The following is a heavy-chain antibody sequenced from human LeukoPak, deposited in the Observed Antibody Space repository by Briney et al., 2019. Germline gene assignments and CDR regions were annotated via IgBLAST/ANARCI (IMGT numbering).Heavy chain of an antibody. CDR2: IYTSGST. CDR1: GGSIISYY. CDR3: ARSLISVAGTFDS. V-gene: IGHV4-4*07. J-gene: IGHJ4*02. D-gene: IGHD6-19*01. Sequence: SETLSLTCTVSGGSIISYYLSWIRQPAGKGLEWIGRIYTSGSTNYNPSLKSRVTMSVDTSKNQFSLRLSSVTAADTAVYYCARSLISVAGTFDSWGQGTLVTVSS.